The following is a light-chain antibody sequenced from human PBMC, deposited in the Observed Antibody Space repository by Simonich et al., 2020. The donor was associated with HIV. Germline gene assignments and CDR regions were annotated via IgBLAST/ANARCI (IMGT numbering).Light chain of an antibody. V-gene: IGKV3-15*01. CDR1: QSVSSN. CDR3: QQYNNWPSPFT. J-gene: IGKJ3*01. Sequence: ERVMTQSPATLSVSPGERATLSCRASQSVSSNLAWYQQKPGQAPRLLIYGASTRATGIPARFSGSGSGTEFTLTISSLQSEDFAVYYCQQYNNWPSPFTFGPGTKVDIK. CDR2: GAS.